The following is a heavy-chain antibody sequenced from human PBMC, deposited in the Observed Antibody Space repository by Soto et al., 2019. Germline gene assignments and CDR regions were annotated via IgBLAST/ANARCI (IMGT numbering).Heavy chain of an antibody. CDR3: AKRPVGTPKEDY. CDR1: GFTFSSYA. J-gene: IGHJ4*02. V-gene: IGHV3-23*01. CDR2: ISGSGGST. Sequence: EVQLLESGGGLVQPGGSLRLSCAASGFTFSSYAMSWVRQAPGKGLEWVSAISGSGGSTYYADSVKGRFTIARDNSKNTLYLQMNSLRAEDTAVYYCAKRPVGTPKEDYWGQGTLVTVSS. D-gene: IGHD2-21*02.